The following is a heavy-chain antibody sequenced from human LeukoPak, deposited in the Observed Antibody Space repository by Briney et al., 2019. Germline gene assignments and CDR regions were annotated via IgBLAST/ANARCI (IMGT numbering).Heavy chain of an antibody. Sequence: ASVKVSCKASGYTFTSYGISWVRQAPGQGLEWMGWISAYNGNTNYAQKLQGRVTMTTDTSTSTAYMELRSLRSDDTAVYYCARETNRNPPYYYYYMDVWGKGTTVTVSS. D-gene: IGHD1-14*01. CDR3: ARETNRNPPYYYYYMDV. CDR1: GYTFTSYG. CDR2: ISAYNGNT. J-gene: IGHJ6*03. V-gene: IGHV1-18*01.